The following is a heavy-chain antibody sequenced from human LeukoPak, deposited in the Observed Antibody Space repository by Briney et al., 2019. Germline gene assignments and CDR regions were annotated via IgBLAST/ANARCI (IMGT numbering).Heavy chain of an antibody. D-gene: IGHD6-6*01. J-gene: IGHJ6*03. CDR3: TKVIEYSRSFGSGYYYYMDV. CDR2: ISYDGSNK. Sequence: GGSLRLSCAASGFTFSSYGMHWVRQAPDKGLEWVAVISYDGSNKYYADSVKGRFTISRDNSKNTLYLQMNSLRVEDTAVYYCTKVIEYSRSFGSGYYYYMDVWGKGTTVTVSS. CDR1: GFTFSSYG. V-gene: IGHV3-30*18.